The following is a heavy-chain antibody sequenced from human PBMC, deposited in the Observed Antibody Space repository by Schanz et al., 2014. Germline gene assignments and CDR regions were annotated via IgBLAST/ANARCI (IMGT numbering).Heavy chain of an antibody. CDR1: GFTFSTYA. CDR3: ARDRGYCSGGSCLTFDY. V-gene: IGHV3-23*04. CDR2: IGYLGDT. J-gene: IGHJ4*02. Sequence: VQLVESGGGLVQPGGSLRLSCAASGFTFSTYAMSWVRQAPGKGLEWVSTIGYLGDTYYPDSVKGRFTISRDNSKNTLYLQMNTLRAEDTAVYYCARDRGYCSGGSCLTFDYWGQGTLVTVSS. D-gene: IGHD2-15*01.